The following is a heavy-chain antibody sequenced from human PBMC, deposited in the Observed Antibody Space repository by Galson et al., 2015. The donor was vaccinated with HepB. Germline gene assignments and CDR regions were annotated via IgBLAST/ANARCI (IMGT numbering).Heavy chain of an antibody. CDR1: GLTFSSYG. CDR3: ARDSVYSNSLSSAYYHNGMDV. V-gene: IGHV3-30*03. J-gene: IGHJ6*02. Sequence: SLRLSCAASGLTFSSYGMHWVRQAPGKGLEWLAVISYDGKNKQYADSVKGRLTISRDNSKNTLYLQMNSLRAEDTAVYYCARDSVYSNSLSSAYYHNGMDVWGQGTAVTVSS. D-gene: IGHD2/OR15-2a*01. CDR2: ISYDGKNK.